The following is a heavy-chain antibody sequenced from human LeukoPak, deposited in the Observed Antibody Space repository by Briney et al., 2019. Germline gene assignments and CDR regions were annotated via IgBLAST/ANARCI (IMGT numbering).Heavy chain of an antibody. CDR3: TKDLGGAADD. Sequence: GGSLRLSGAASGFTFSTSWMFWLAQAPGKGRVCVSRLNSDGSRTTYADYVRGRFVISRDNAKDTLALHMHSLSAEDAAVCYCTKDLGGAADDWGQGTVVSVSS. D-gene: IGHD4/OR15-4a*01. CDR1: GFTFSTSW. J-gene: IGHJ4*02. CDR2: LNSDGSRT. V-gene: IGHV3-74*01.